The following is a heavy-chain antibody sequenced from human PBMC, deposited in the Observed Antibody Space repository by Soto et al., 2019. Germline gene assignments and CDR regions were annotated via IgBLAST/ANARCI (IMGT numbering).Heavy chain of an antibody. Sequence: QVPLQESGPGLVKPLQTLSLTCTVSGGSISNSDYFWSWILQSPGKGLECIGSSSSSGNTYYNPSLEALANLSVETSMNRFSLRLTTVTVEETAVYYCARGYDVLASGATFFDYWRQGTLVNVAS. CDR3: ARGYDVLASGATFFDY. D-gene: IGHD3-9*01. CDR1: GGSISNSDYF. CDR2: SSSSGNT. J-gene: IGHJ4*02. V-gene: IGHV4-30-4*01.